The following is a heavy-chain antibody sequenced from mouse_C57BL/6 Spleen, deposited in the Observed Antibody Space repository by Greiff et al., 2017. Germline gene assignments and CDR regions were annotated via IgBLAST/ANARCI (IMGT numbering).Heavy chain of an antibody. CDR2: INPNNGGT. CDR3: ARWGGSSYFAWFAY. V-gene: IGHV1-18*01. Sequence: EVQLQQSGPELVKPGASVKIPCKASGYTFTDYNMDWVKQSHGKSLEWIGDINPNNGGTIYNQKFKGKATLTVDKSSSTAYMELRSLTSEDTAVYYCARWGGSSYFAWFAYWGQGTLVTVSA. D-gene: IGHD1-1*01. CDR1: GYTFTDYN. J-gene: IGHJ3*01.